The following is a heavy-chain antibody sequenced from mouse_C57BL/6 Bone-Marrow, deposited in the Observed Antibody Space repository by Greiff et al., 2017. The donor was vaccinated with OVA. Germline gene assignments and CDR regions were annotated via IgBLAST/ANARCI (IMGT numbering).Heavy chain of an antibody. CDR1: GFTFSDFY. CDR3: ARDARSYWYFEG. V-gene: IGHV7-1*01. Sequence: EVNVVESGGGLVQSGRSLRLSCATSGFTFSDFYMEWVRQAPGKGLEWIAASRNIANDYTTEYSASVKGRFIVSSDTSQSISYLQMNALRAEDTAIDYCARDARSYWYFEGWGTGTTGTVAS. J-gene: IGHJ1*03. CDR2: SRNIANDYTT.